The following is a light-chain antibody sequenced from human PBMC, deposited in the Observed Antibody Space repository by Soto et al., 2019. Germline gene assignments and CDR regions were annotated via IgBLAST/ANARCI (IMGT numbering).Light chain of an antibody. CDR1: QSLLYSDGKTY. Sequence: ENVRTQTPRTLSVTPGQTASISLKSIQSLLYSDGKTYLYWYLQKPGQPPQLLIYELSNRFSGVPDRFSGSGSGTHFTLKISRVEADDVGVYYCMHSIHLPWTFGQGTTV. CDR3: MHSIHLPWT. CDR2: ELS. V-gene: IGKV2D-29*01. J-gene: IGKJ1*01.